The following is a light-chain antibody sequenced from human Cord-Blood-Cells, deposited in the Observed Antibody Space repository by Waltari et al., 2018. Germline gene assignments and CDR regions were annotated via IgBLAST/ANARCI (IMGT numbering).Light chain of an antibody. CDR1: QSVSSY. V-gene: IGKV3-11*01. Sequence: EILFTQSPATLCLFPGERATISCRASQSVSSYLAWYQQKTGQAPRLRIYDASNRATGIPARFGGSGSGTDFTLTISSLEPEDFAVYYCQQRSNWPPLTFGGGTKVEIK. CDR2: DAS. J-gene: IGKJ4*01. CDR3: QQRSNWPPLT.